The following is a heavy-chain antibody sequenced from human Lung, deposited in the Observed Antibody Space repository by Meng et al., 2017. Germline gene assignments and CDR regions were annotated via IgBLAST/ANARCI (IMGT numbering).Heavy chain of an antibody. CDR1: VGSFSGYQ. CDR3: ARDQGGAGGY. CDR2: INHRGRT. V-gene: IGHV4-34*01. Sequence: QVQLQQWGAGELKPSETLSLTCAVYVGSFSGYQWNWIRQSPGKGLEWIGDINHRGRTNSNPSLKSRVTISVDTSKNQFSLKLSSVTAADTAVYYCARDQGGAGGYWGQGTLVTVAS. J-gene: IGHJ4*02. D-gene: IGHD2-15*01.